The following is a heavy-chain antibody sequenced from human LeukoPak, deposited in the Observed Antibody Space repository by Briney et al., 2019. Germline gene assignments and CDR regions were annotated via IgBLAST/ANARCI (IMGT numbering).Heavy chain of an antibody. V-gene: IGHV3-48*03. CDR1: GFTFSSYE. CDR3: AELGITMIGGV. Sequence: GGSLRLSCAAPGFTFSSYEVNWVRQAPGKGLEWVSYISSSGSTIYYAYSVKGRFTISRDNAKNSLYLQMSSLRAEDTAVYYCAELGITMIGGVWGKGTTVTISS. J-gene: IGHJ6*04. CDR2: ISSSGSTI. D-gene: IGHD3-10*02.